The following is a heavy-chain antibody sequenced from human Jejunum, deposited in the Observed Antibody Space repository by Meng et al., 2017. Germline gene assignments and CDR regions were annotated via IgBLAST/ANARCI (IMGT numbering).Heavy chain of an antibody. J-gene: IGHJ5*02. D-gene: IGHD3-22*01. Sequence: SLKISCTGSGFTFGDYGVSWFRQAPGKGLEWVVFISSKNYGGTTDYAASVKGRFTISRDDSRSIAYLQMNSLRTEDTAMYYCTRGYFDSRGYYWFDPWGQGTLVTVSS. V-gene: IGHV3-49*03. CDR2: ISSKNYGGTT. CDR3: TRGYFDSRGYYWFDP. CDR1: GFTFGDYG.